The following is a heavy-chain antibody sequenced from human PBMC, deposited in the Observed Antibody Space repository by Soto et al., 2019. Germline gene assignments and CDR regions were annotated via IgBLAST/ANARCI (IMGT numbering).Heavy chain of an antibody. CDR1: GFTFSSYG. CDR3: AKGYGSGSYWYYYYYMDV. V-gene: IGHV3-30*18. D-gene: IGHD3-10*01. J-gene: IGHJ6*03. CDR2: ISYDGSNK. Sequence: GGSLRLSCAASGFTFSSYGMHWVRQAPGKGLEWVAVISYDGSNKYYADSVKGRFTISRDNSKNTLYLQMNSLRAEDTAVYYCAKGYGSGSYWYYYYYMDVWGKGTTVTVSS.